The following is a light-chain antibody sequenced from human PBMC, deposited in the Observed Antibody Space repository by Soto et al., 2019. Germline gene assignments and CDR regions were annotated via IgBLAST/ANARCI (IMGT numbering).Light chain of an antibody. Sequence: ILLTQSPGTLSLSPGERTTLSCRASQSISGYLAWYQQKPGQGPRLIIYGASCRATGTPDRFSGSGSRTDFTLTINRLEPEDFELYYCQQYGSSPPTFGQGTKV. V-gene: IGKV3-20*01. CDR1: QSISGY. J-gene: IGKJ1*01. CDR3: QQYGSSPPT. CDR2: GAS.